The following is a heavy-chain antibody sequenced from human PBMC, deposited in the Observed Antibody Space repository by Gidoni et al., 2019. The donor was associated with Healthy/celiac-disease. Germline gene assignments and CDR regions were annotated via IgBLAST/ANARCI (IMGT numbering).Heavy chain of an antibody. CDR2: ISSSSSYI. V-gene: IGHV3-21*01. J-gene: IGHJ4*02. D-gene: IGHD1-26*01. Sequence: EVQLLESGRGLVKPGVFLRLTCAASAFTFSSYSMNGVRQAPGKGREWVSSISSSSSYIYYADSVKGRFTISRDNAKNSLYLQMNSLRAEDTAVYYCASSEGWVSGDYWGQGTLVTVSS. CDR3: ASSEGWVSGDY. CDR1: AFTFSSYS.